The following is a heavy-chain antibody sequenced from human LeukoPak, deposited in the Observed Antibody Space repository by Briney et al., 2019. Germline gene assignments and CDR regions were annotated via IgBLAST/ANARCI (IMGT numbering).Heavy chain of an antibody. CDR1: GLTFSNYW. Sequence: GGSLRLSCEASGLTFSNYWMTWVRQAPGKGLEWVGHIKQDGSDKWYVDSVKGRFTISRDNAKNSLYLQMNSLRADDTAVYYCARPTNYYDSSGYSSWGQGTLVTVSS. D-gene: IGHD3-22*01. CDR2: IKQDGSDK. V-gene: IGHV3-7*05. J-gene: IGHJ4*02. CDR3: ARPTNYYDSSGYSS.